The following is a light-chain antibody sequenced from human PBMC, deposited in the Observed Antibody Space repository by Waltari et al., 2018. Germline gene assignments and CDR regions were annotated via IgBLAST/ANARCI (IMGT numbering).Light chain of an antibody. Sequence: DIVMTQSPDSLAVSLGERATVNCKSSQSVLYSSNNKNYLAWYHQKAGQPPKLLIAWASTRDTGVPDRFSGSGSGTNFTLPISSLQAEDVAVYYCQQYYNTAYTFGQGTKLEIK. CDR1: QSVLYSSNNKNY. J-gene: IGKJ2*01. V-gene: IGKV4-1*01. CDR2: WAS. CDR3: QQYYNTAYT.